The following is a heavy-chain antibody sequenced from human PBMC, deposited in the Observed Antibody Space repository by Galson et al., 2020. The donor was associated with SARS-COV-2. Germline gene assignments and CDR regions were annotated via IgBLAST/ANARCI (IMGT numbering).Heavy chain of an antibody. CDR1: GYDFAPYY. CDR2: MLVSGA. J-gene: IGHJ4*02. D-gene: IGHD4-17*01. CDR3: ARDRCWAGDF. V-gene: IGHV1-46*01. Sequence: ASVKVSCKASGYDFAPYYMNWVRQAPGQGIEWMGIMLVSGANSAQKFHGRLTLTRDTSTGTAYMDLTSLTSEDTAVYYCARDRCWAGDFWGQGTLVSVSS.